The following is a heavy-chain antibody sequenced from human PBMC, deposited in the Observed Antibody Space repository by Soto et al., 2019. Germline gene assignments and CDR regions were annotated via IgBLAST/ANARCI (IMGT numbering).Heavy chain of an antibody. V-gene: IGHV3-53*04. CDR1: GIPVSSNY. J-gene: IGHJ6*02. D-gene: IGHD3-10*01. Sequence: EVQLVESGGGLVQPGGSLRLSCVASGIPVSSNYMTWVRQAPGKGLEWVSVLHSGGDTYYANSVKGRSTISRHDSTNTLFLQMHSLTAEDTAVYYCARDGPYYYASRMDVWCHGTTVTVSS. CDR3: ARDGPYYYASRMDV. CDR2: LHSGGDT.